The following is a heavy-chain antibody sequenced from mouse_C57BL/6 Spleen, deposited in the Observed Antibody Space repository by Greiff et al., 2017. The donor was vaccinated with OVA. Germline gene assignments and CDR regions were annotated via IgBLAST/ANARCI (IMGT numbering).Heavy chain of an antibody. CDR1: GFSLTSYG. J-gene: IGHJ2*01. Sequence: VQLQQSGPGLVQPSQSLSITCTVSGFSLTSYGVHWVRQSPGKGLEWLGVIWSGGSTDSTAAFISRLSISKDNSKSQVFFKMNSLQADDTAIYYCARRSYSNYYFDYWGQGTTLTVSS. CDR2: IWSGGST. D-gene: IGHD2-5*01. V-gene: IGHV2-2*01. CDR3: ARRSYSNYYFDY.